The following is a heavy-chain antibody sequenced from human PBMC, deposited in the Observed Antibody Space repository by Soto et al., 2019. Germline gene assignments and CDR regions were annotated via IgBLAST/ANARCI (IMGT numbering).Heavy chain of an antibody. CDR3: ATRRDASFYYYGMDV. CDR1: GFTFSTYA. Sequence: GGSLRLSCAASGFTFSTYAMTWVRQAPGKGPEWVSGISGSGDSTYYADSVKGRFTISRDNSKDTPSLQMSSLRAEDTAVYYCATRRDASFYYYGMDVWGQGTTVTVSS. CDR2: ISGSGDST. J-gene: IGHJ6*02. V-gene: IGHV3-23*01. D-gene: IGHD2-2*01.